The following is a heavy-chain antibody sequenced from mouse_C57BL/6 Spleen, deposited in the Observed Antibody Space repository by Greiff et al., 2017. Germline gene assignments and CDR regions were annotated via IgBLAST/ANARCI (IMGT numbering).Heavy chain of an antibody. CDR2: IDPEDGET. J-gene: IGHJ2*01. V-gene: IGHV14-2*01. CDR1: GFNIKDYY. Sequence: VQLQQSGAELVKPGASVKLSCTASGFNIKDYYMHWVKQRTEQGLEWIGRIDPEDGETKYAPKFQGKATITADKSSNTAYLQLSSLTSEDTAVYYCASPLITTVVATDYWGQGTTLTVSS. CDR3: ASPLITTVVATDY. D-gene: IGHD1-1*01.